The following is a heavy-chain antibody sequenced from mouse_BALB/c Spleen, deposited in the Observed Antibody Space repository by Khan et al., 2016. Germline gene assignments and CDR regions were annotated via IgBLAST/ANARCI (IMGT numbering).Heavy chain of an antibody. V-gene: IGHV5-9-2*01. D-gene: IGHD3-3*01. CDR1: GFTFSSYG. CDR3: ARHEGLEAWFAY. J-gene: IGHJ3*01. Sequence: EVELVESGGGLVKPGGSLKLFCAASGFTFSSYGMSWVRQTPEKRLEWVATISGGGSYTYYPDSVKGRFTISRDNAKNNLYLHMRSLRSEDTALYYCARHEGLEAWFAYWGQGTLVTVSA. CDR2: ISGGGSYT.